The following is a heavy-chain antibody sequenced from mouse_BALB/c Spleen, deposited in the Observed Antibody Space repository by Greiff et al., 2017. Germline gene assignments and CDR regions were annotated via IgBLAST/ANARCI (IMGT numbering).Heavy chain of an antibody. CDR2: ILPGSGST. Sequence: QVQLQQSGAELMKPGASVKISCKATGYTFSSYWIEWVKQRPGHGLEWIGEILPGSGSTNYNEKFKGKATFTADTSSNTAYMQLSSLTSEDSAVYYCARRGGNYMFAYWGQGTLVTVSA. D-gene: IGHD2-1*01. CDR1: GYTFSSYW. CDR3: ARRGGNYMFAY. J-gene: IGHJ3*01. V-gene: IGHV1-9*01.